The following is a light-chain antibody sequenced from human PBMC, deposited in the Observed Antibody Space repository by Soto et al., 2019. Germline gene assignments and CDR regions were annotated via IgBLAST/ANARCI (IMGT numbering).Light chain of an antibody. CDR3: QQYNSWRT. CDR2: KAS. V-gene: IGKV1-5*03. J-gene: IGKJ1*01. Sequence: DIQITQSPSTLSASVGDRVTITCRASQSISSWLAWYQQKPGKAPKLLIYKASSLESGVPSRFSGSGSGTEFTLTISSLQPDDFATYYCQQYNSWRTFGQGTKVEIK. CDR1: QSISSW.